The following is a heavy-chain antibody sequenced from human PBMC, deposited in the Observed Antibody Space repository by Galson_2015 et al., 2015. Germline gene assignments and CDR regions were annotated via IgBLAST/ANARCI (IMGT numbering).Heavy chain of an antibody. CDR2: IKTDGTYM. J-gene: IGHJ4*02. Sequence: SLRLSCAASGFTFSSHWMHWVRHAPGKGLVWVSRIKTDGTYMDTADSVKGRFLVSRDNARNTLYLQMNSLRAEDTAVYYCARDGLGAFDSWGQGTLVTVSS. CDR1: GFTFSSHW. D-gene: IGHD3-16*01. CDR3: ARDGLGAFDS. V-gene: IGHV3-74*01.